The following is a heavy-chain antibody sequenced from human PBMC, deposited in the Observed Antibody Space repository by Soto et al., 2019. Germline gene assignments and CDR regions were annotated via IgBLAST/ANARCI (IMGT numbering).Heavy chain of an antibody. Sequence: QITLRESGPTLVQPTQTLTLTCTLSGVSLTTSGVDVGWIRQPPGKALEWLALIYWDDDKRFSPSLKSRLAITRDTPKNQVVMTMTDMAPVDTAIYYCAHRQRTVVVGAPFDLWGQGSQVTVSS. D-gene: IGHD2-15*01. J-gene: IGHJ4*02. CDR3: AHRQRTVVVGAPFDL. CDR1: GVSLTTSGVD. CDR2: IYWDDDK. V-gene: IGHV2-5*02.